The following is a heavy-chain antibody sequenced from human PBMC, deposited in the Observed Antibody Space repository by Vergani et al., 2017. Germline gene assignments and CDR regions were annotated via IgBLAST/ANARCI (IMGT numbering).Heavy chain of an antibody. J-gene: IGHJ6*03. Sequence: EVQLVESGGGLVKPGGSLRLSCAASGFTFSSYSMNWVRQAPGKGLEWVSSISSSSSYIYYADSVKGRFTISRDNAKNSLYLQMNSLRAEDTAVYYGARNRGRSGYDLYMDVWGKGTTVTVSS. CDR1: GFTFSSYS. V-gene: IGHV3-21*01. CDR2: ISSSSSYI. D-gene: IGHD5-12*01. CDR3: ARNRGRSGYDLYMDV.